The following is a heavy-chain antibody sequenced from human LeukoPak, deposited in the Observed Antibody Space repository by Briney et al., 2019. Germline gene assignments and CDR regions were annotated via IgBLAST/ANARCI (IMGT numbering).Heavy chain of an antibody. V-gene: IGHV3-49*04. D-gene: IGHD5-12*01. CDR1: GFTFGDYA. CDR3: TRRVSVATILIDY. CDR2: IRSKAYGGTT. Sequence: GGSLRLSCTASGFTFGDYAMSWVRQAPGKGLEWVGFIRSKAYGGTTEYAASVKGRFTISRDDSKSIAYLQMNSLKTEDTAVYYCTRRVSVATILIDYWGQGTLVTVSS. J-gene: IGHJ4*02.